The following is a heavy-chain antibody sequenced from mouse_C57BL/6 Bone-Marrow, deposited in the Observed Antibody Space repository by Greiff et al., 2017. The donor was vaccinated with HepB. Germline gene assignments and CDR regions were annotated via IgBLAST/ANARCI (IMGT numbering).Heavy chain of an antibody. D-gene: IGHD1-1*01. CDR3: ARPYYYGSRWYFDV. J-gene: IGHJ1*03. V-gene: IGHV3-6*01. CDR1: GYSITSGYY. Sequence: EVKLMESGPGLVKPSQSLSLTCSVTGYSITSGYYWNWIRQFPGNKLEWMGYISYDGSNNYNPSLKNRISITRDTSKNQFFLKLNSVTTEDTATYYCARPYYYGSRWYFDVWGTGTTVTVSS. CDR2: ISYDGSN.